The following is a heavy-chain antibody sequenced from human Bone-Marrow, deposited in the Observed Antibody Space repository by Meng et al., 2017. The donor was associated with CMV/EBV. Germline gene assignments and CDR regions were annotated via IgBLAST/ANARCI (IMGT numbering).Heavy chain of an antibody. Sequence: ESLKISCAVYGGSFSGYYWSWIRQPPGKGLEWIGEINHSGSTNYNPSLKSRVTISVDTSKNQFSLKLSSVTAADTAVYYCARARDGTGTTWVLDYWGQGTLVTVSS. J-gene: IGHJ4*02. CDR1: GGSFSGYY. CDR3: ARARDGTGTTWVLDY. CDR2: INHSGST. D-gene: IGHD1-7*01. V-gene: IGHV4-34*01.